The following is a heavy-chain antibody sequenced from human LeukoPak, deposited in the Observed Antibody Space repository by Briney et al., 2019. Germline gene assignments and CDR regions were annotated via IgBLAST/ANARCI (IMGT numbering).Heavy chain of an antibody. CDR2: IYTSGST. J-gene: IGHJ5*02. Sequence: PSETLSLTCTVSGGSISSYYWSWIRQPAGKGLEWIGRIYTSGSTNYNPSLKSRVTISVDTSKNQFSLKLSSVTAADTAVYYCARNYDFWSVHNWFDPWGQGTLVTVSS. CDR1: GGSISSYY. CDR3: ARNYDFWSVHNWFDP. V-gene: IGHV4-4*07. D-gene: IGHD3-3*01.